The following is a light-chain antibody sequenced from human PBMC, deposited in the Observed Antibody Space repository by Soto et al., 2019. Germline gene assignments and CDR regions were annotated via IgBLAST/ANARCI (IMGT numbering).Light chain of an antibody. J-gene: IGKJ1*01. CDR2: GAS. CDR3: QQFGTSAT. V-gene: IGKV3-20*01. CDR1: QSVSSTF. Sequence: EVVVTQSPDTLSLSPGERATLSCRASQSVSSTFLAWYQQRPGQAPRLLIYGASSRATGIPDRFSGSGSGTDFTLTITRLEPEDFALYYCQQFGTSATFGQGTKVDIK.